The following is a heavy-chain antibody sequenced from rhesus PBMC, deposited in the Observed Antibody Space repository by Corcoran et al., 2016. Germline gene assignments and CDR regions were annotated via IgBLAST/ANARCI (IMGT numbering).Heavy chain of an antibody. CDR2: IYGSGGGT. CDR3: ARSGSYYLYYFDY. CDR1: GGSISDDYY. J-gene: IGHJ4*01. Sequence: QVQLQESGPGLVKPSETLSLTCAVPGGSISDDYYWSWIRQPPGKGLEWIGYIYGSGGGTNYNPSLKNRVSISIDTSKNQFSLKLSSVTAADTAVYYCARSGSYYLYYFDYWGQGVLVTVSS. D-gene: IGHD3-16*01. V-gene: IGHV4-106*01.